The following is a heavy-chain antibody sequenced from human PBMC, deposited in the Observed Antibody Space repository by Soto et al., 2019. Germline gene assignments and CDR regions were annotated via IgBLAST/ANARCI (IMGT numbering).Heavy chain of an antibody. D-gene: IGHD3-22*01. V-gene: IGHV1-3*01. Sequence: QVQLVQSGAEVKKPGASVKVSCKASGYTFTSYAMHWVRQAPGQSLEWMGWINAGNGNTKYSQKFQGRVTITQDTSASTAYMELSSLRSEDTAVYYCARGDYYDIHDYWGQGTLVTVSS. CDR3: ARGDYYDIHDY. J-gene: IGHJ4*02. CDR2: INAGNGNT. CDR1: GYTFTSYA.